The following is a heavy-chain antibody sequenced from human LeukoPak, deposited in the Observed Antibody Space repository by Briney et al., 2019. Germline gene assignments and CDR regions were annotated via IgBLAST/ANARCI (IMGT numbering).Heavy chain of an antibody. V-gene: IGHV3-23*01. Sequence: GGSLRLSCAASGFTFSSYAMSWVRQAPGKGLEWVSAISGSGGSTYYADSVKGRFTISRDNSKNTLYLQMNSLRAEDTAVYYCAKALRSYSSGYYFDYWGQGTLVTVSS. CDR1: GFTFSSYA. CDR2: ISGSGGST. CDR3: AKALRSYSSGYYFDY. D-gene: IGHD3-22*01. J-gene: IGHJ4*02.